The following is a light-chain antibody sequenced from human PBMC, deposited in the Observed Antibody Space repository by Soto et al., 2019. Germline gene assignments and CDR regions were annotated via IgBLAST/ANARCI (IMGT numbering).Light chain of an antibody. CDR1: QGIGSY. V-gene: IGKV1-8*01. CDR3: EQYSSYWT. J-gene: IGKJ1*01. CDR2: AAS. Sequence: AIRMTQSPSSLSASTGDRVTITCRASQGIGSYLAWYQQKPGKAPKLLIYAASTLQSGVPSRFSGGGSGTEFTLTISRLQPDDFATYYCEQYSSYWTFGQGTKV.